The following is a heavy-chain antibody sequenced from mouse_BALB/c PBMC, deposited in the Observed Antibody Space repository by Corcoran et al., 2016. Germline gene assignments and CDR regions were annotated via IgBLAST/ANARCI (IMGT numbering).Heavy chain of an antibody. CDR2: IDPSDSYT. J-gene: IGHJ1*01. D-gene: IGHD2-1*01. V-gene: IGHV1-69*02. Sequence: QVQLQQPGAELVKPGASVKLSCKASGYTFTSYWMHWVKQRPGQGLEWIGEIDPSDSYTNYNQKFKGKATLTVDKSSSTAYMQLSSLTSEDSAVYYCARYYGNYGYFDVWGAGTTVTVSS. CDR1: GYTFTSYW. CDR3: ARYYGNYGYFDV.